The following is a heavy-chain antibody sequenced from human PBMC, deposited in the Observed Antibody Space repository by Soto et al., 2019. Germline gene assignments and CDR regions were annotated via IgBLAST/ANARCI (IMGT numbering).Heavy chain of an antibody. CDR1: GFTFSTYW. J-gene: IGHJ4*02. CDR2: INGDGSTT. CDR3: ARDDNPDY. V-gene: IGHV3-74*03. Sequence: EVQLVESGGGLVQPGGSLRLSCAASGFTFSTYWMHWVRQGPGKGLVWLSRINGDGSTTEYADSVKGRFTISRGNAKNTLYLQIHSLRVEDTAVYYCARDDNPDYGGQGTLVTVSS. D-gene: IGHD1-20*01.